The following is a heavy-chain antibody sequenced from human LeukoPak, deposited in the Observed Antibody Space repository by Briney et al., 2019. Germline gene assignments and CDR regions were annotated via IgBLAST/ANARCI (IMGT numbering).Heavy chain of an antibody. Sequence: GGSLRLSCVASGFTFSTYAMSWVRHAPGKGLEWVSIVNGGGINTYYVDSVKGRFTISRDNSKNTLYLQMNSLRVEDTAVYYCAKGHPDYGTGFDLWGQGTLVIVSS. J-gene: IGHJ4*02. CDR1: GFTFSTYA. D-gene: IGHD4-17*01. CDR2: VNGGGINT. CDR3: AKGHPDYGTGFDL. V-gene: IGHV3-23*01.